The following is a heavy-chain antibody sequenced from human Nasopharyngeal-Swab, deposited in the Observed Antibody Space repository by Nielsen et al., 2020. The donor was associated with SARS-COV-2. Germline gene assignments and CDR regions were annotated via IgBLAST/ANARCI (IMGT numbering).Heavy chain of an antibody. V-gene: IGHV1-2*06. CDR3: ARGPQGMDV. J-gene: IGHJ6*02. Sequence: ASETVSCKASGYTFSHFYIHWVRQAPGQGLEWMGRVNPNDGHTIYAQRFQGRVTMTWDTSMNTAYMELSSLRSDDTAVYYCARGPQGMDVWGQGTTVTVSS. CDR1: GYTFSHFY. CDR2: VNPNDGHT.